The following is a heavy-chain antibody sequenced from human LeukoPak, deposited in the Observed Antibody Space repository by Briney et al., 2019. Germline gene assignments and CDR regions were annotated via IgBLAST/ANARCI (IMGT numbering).Heavy chain of an antibody. J-gene: IGHJ6*03. CDR2: INHSGST. D-gene: IGHD3-3*01. V-gene: IGHV4-39*01. CDR3: AGQVRAPTPKRGITTGNYMDV. CDR1: GGSISSSSYY. Sequence: SETLSLTCTVSGGSISSSSYYWGWIRQPPGKGLEWIGEINHSGSTNYNPSLKSRVTISVDTSKNQFSLKLSSVTAADTAVYYCAGQVRAPTPKRGITTGNYMDVWGKGTTVTVSS.